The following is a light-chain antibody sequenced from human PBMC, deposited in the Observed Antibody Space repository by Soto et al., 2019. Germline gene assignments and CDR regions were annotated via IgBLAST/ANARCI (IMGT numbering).Light chain of an antibody. CDR2: DVT. CDR3: CSYGGSFPYV. V-gene: IGLV2-11*01. CDR1: SSDVGGYDY. Sequence: QSVLTHPPSVSGSPGQSVTISCTGTSSDVGGYDYVSWYQQHPGKAPKLLIYDVTKRPSGVPDRFSGSKSGNTASLTISGLQAEDEADFFCCSYGGSFPYVFGTGTKVTVL. J-gene: IGLJ1*01.